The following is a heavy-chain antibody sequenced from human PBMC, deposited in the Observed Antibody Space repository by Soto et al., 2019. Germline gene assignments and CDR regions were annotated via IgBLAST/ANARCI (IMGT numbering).Heavy chain of an antibody. J-gene: IGHJ3*02. CDR1: GGSISSYY. CDR3: ARYVGVAPCSGGSCYSGRGAFDI. Sequence: TSETLSLTCTVSGGSISSYYWSWIRQPPGKGLEWIGYIYYSGSTNYNPSLKSRVTISVDTSKNQFSLKLSSVTAADTAVYYCARYVGVAPCSGGSCYSGRGAFDIWGQGTMVTVSS. D-gene: IGHD2-15*01. CDR2: IYYSGST. V-gene: IGHV4-59*01.